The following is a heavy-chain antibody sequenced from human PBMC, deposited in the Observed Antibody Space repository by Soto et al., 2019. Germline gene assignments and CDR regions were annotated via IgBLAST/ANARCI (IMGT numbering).Heavy chain of an antibody. V-gene: IGHV4-4*02. CDR3: ARSFDY. J-gene: IGHJ4*02. Sequence: QVQLQESGPGLVKPSGTLSLICDVSGGSIHSSYWWSWVRQPRGRRLEWIGEIFHLGGATYNPSLESRVTISVDKAKNQFYLKLTSVTAADSAIYFCARSFDYWGPGILVTVSS. CDR1: GGSIHSSYW. CDR2: IFHLGGA.